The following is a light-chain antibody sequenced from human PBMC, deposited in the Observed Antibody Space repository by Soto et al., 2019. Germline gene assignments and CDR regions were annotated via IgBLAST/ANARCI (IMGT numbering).Light chain of an antibody. CDR2: KAS. CDR3: QQYNSYPPT. Sequence: DIQMTQSPSTLSASVGARVTITCRASQSISSWLAWYQQKPGKAPKLLIYKASSLESGVPSRFSGSGSGTEFTLTISSLQPDDFATYYCQQYNSYPPTFGGGTKVEIK. V-gene: IGKV1-5*03. CDR1: QSISSW. J-gene: IGKJ4*01.